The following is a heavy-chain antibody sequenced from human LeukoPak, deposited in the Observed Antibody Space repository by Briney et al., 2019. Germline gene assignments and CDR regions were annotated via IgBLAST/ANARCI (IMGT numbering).Heavy chain of an antibody. CDR2: IDPSDSYT. CDR1: GYSFTSYW. D-gene: IGHD2-2*01. CDR3: ARSGVGPNWFDP. Sequence: GESLRISCKGSGYSFTSYWISWVRQMPGKGLEWMGRIDPSDSYTNYSPSFQGHVTISADKSISTAYPQWSSLKASDTAMYYCARSGVGPNWFDPWGQGTLVTVSS. J-gene: IGHJ5*02. V-gene: IGHV5-10-1*01.